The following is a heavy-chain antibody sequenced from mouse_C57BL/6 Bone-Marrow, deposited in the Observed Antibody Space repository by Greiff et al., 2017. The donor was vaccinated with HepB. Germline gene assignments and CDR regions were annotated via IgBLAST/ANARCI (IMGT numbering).Heavy chain of an antibody. D-gene: IGHD2-4*01. CDR1: GYSFTGYF. CDR3: ARHYDYDY. Sequence: EVQLVESGPELVKPGDSVKISCKASGYSFTGYFMNWVMQSHGKSLEWIGRINPYNGDTFYNQKFKGKATLTVDKSSSTAHMELRSLTSEDSAVYYCARHYDYDYWGQGTTLTVSS. J-gene: IGHJ2*01. V-gene: IGHV1-20*01. CDR2: INPYNGDT.